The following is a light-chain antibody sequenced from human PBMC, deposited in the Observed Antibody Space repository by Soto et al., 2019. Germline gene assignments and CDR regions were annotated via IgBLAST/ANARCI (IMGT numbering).Light chain of an antibody. Sequence: QLVLTQSSSASASLGSSVKLTCTLSSGHSTYIIAWHQQQPGKAPRYLMKLEGSGSYNKGSGIPDRFSGSSSGADRYLTISGLQFEDEADYYCEPCDTNVVVFGGGTKLTVL. CDR1: SGHSTYI. CDR3: EPCDTNVVV. CDR2: LEGSGSY. V-gene: IGLV4-60*02. J-gene: IGLJ2*01.